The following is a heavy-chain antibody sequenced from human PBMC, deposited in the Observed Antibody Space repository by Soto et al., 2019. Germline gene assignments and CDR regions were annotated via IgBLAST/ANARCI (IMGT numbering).Heavy chain of an antibody. J-gene: IGHJ6*03. Sequence: PGGSLRLSCAASGFTFSSYGMHWVRQAPGKGLERVAVISYDGSNKYYADTVKGRFTISRDNSKNTLYLQMNSLRAEDTNVYYCAKYGSHYVFWSGYKTVYYYYYMDVWGKGTTVTVSS. CDR2: ISYDGSNK. D-gene: IGHD3-3*01. CDR1: GFTFSSYG. CDR3: AKYGSHYVFWSGYKTVYYYYYMDV. V-gene: IGHV3-30*18.